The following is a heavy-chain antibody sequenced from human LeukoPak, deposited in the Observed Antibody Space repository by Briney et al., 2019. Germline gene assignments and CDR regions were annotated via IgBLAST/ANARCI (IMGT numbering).Heavy chain of an antibody. D-gene: IGHD5-18*01. CDR3: ARAAYSYGPRGFDY. J-gene: IGHJ4*02. CDR2: ISSTSSYI. V-gene: IGHV3-21*01. Sequence: GGSLRLSCAASEFTFSSYTMNWVRQAPGKGLEWISSISSTSSYIYYADSVKGRFTLSRDNAKNSLYLQMNSLRAEDTAVYYCARAAYSYGPRGFDYWGQGTLVTVSS. CDR1: EFTFSSYT.